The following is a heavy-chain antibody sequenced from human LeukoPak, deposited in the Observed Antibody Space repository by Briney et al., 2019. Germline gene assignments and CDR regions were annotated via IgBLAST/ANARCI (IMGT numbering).Heavy chain of an antibody. CDR2: IYSGGST. Sequence: GGSLRLSCAASGFTVGNNYMSWVRQSPGKGLEWVSVIYSGGSTVYADSVKGRFTISRDTSKNTLYLQMNSLRAEDTAVYYCARGAAGPTNWFDPWGQGTLVTVSS. CDR3: ARGAAGPTNWFDP. CDR1: GFTVGNNY. D-gene: IGHD6-13*01. V-gene: IGHV3-53*01. J-gene: IGHJ5*02.